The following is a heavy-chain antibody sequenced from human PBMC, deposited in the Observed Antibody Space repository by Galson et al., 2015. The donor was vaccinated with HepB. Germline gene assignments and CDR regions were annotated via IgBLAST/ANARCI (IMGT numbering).Heavy chain of an antibody. CDR3: ARRYSSGYPPDWFDP. CDR2: INTNTGNP. Sequence: SVKVSCKASGYTFTSYAMNWVRQAPGQGLEWMGWINTNTGNPTYAQGFTGRFVFSLDTSVSTAYLQISSLKAEDTAVYYCARRYSSGYPPDWFDPWGQGTLVTVSS. CDR1: GYTFTSYA. J-gene: IGHJ5*02. D-gene: IGHD3-22*01. V-gene: IGHV7-4-1*02.